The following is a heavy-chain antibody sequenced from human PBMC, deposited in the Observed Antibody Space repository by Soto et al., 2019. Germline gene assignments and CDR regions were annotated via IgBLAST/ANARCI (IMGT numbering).Heavy chain of an antibody. J-gene: IGHJ4*02. CDR2: ISAYNGNT. Sequence: VCRPPGQGLEWMGWISAYNGNTNYAQKLQGRVTMTTDTSTSTAYMELRSLRSDDTAVYYFVRVLSSGGTNIDSLGEGILVSVSS. CDR3: VRVLSSGGTNIDS. V-gene: IGHV1-18*01. D-gene: IGHD6-19*01.